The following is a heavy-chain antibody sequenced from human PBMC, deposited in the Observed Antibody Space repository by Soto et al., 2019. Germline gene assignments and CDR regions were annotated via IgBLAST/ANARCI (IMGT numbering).Heavy chain of an antibody. Sequence: PGGSLRLSCAASGFTFSSYSMNWVRQAPGKGLEWVSSISSSSSYIYYADSVKGRFTISIDNAKNSLYLQMNSLRAEDTAVYYCARDSPSVVGITSFYXWGQGTLVTVSX. CDR1: GFTFSSYS. CDR3: ARDSPSVVGITSFYX. D-gene: IGHD3-22*01. V-gene: IGHV3-21*01. J-gene: IGHJ4*02. CDR2: ISSSSSYI.